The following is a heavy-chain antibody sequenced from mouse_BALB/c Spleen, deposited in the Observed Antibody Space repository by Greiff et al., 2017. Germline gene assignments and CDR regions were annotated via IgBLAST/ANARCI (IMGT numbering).Heavy chain of an antibody. Sequence: VQRVESGPGLVAPSQSLSLTCTVSGFSLTSYGVHWVRQPPGKGLEWLGVIWAGGSTNYNSALMSRLSISKDNSKSQVFLKMNSLQTDDTAMYYCARENDYSWFAYWGQGTLVTVSA. CDR1: GFSLTSYG. D-gene: IGHD2-4*01. CDR3: ARENDYSWFAY. V-gene: IGHV2-9*02. J-gene: IGHJ3*01. CDR2: IWAGGST.